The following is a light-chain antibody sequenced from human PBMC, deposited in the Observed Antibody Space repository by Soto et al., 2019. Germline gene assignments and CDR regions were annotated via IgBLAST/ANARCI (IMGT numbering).Light chain of an antibody. V-gene: IGLV2-23*02. CDR2: EVS. J-gene: IGLJ1*01. CDR3: CSYAGSSTFYV. Sequence: QFPLTQPASVNGCPGPSMSISCPGTKRDEGSYNIVWWHQQHPGKAPKLMIYEVSKRPSGVSNRFSGSKSGNTASLTISGLQAEDEADYYCCSYAGSSTFYVFGAGTKVTVL. CDR1: KRDEGSYNI.